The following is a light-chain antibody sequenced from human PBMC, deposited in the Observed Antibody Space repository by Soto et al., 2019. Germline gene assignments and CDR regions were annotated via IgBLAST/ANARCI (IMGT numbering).Light chain of an antibody. V-gene: IGKV3-20*01. CDR3: QQYSSSPPEFT. CDR2: GAS. J-gene: IGKJ3*01. Sequence: EIVLTQSPGTLSLSPGERATLYCSASQSISSSYLAWYQQRPGQAPRLLIFGASYRATGIPDRFSGSGSGTDFTITISRLEPEDFAVYYCQQYSSSPPEFTFGPGTRVDSK. CDR1: QSISSSY.